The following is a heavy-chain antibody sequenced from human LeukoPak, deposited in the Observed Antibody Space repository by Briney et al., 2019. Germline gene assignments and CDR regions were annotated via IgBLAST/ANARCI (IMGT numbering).Heavy chain of an antibody. V-gene: IGHV3-30*18. CDR1: GFTFSSYG. J-gene: IGHJ4*02. CDR3: AKDFGPIMVYADAVNY. D-gene: IGHD2-8*01. CDR2: ISYDGSNK. Sequence: PGGSLRLSCAASGFTFSSYGMHWVRQAPGKGLEWVAVISYDGSNKYYADSVKGRFAISRDNSKNTLYLQMNSLRAEDTAVYYCAKDFGPIMVYADAVNYWGQGTLVTVSS.